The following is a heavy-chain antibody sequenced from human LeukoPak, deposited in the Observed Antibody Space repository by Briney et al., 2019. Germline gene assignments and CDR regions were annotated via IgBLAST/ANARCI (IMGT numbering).Heavy chain of an antibody. CDR3: ARVRGWYRAMEY. Sequence: SETLSLTCAVYGGSFSDYYWSWIRQPPGKGLEWIGEINHSGSTNYNPSLKSRVTISVDTSKNQFSLKLSSVTAADTAVYYCARVRGWYRAMEYWGQGTLVTVSS. V-gene: IGHV4-34*01. D-gene: IGHD6-19*01. CDR1: GGSFSDYY. J-gene: IGHJ4*02. CDR2: INHSGST.